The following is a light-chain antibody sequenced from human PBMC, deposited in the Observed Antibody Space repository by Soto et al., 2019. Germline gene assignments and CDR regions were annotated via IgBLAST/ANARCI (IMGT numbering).Light chain of an antibody. CDR1: QGISSY. J-gene: IGKJ4*01. CDR2: GAS. CDR3: QQFNSYPLT. V-gene: IGKV1-9*01. Sequence: DIQLTQSPSFLSASVGDRVTITCRASQGISSYLAWYQQRPGKAPKLLIYGASTLQSGVPSRFSGSGSGTEFTLTISSLQPEDFTTYHCQQFNSYPLTFGGGTKVEIK.